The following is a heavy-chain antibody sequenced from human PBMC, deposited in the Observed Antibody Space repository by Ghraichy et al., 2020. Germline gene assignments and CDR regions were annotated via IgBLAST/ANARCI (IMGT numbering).Heavy chain of an antibody. D-gene: IGHD3-10*01. V-gene: IGHV4-59*12. Sequence: SETLSLTCTVSGGSISNYFWSWIRQPPGKGLEWIGNINYRGSTNYNPSLKSRVTISLDTSKNQFSLKLSSVTAADTAVYYCARKHDSGNYGYFDYWGQGALVTVSS. CDR1: GGSISNYF. CDR3: ARKHDSGNYGYFDY. J-gene: IGHJ4*02. CDR2: INYRGST.